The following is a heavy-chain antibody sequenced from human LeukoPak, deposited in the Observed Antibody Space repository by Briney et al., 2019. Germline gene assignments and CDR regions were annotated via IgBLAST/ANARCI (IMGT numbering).Heavy chain of an antibody. J-gene: IGHJ4*02. Sequence: SETLSLTCAVYGGSFSGYYWSWIRQPPGKGLEWIGEINHSGSTNYNPSLKSRVTISVDTSKNQFPLKLNSVTAADTAVYYCARGGLPRNTMVRGVKTFDYWGQGTLVTVSS. CDR2: INHSGST. D-gene: IGHD3-10*01. CDR1: GGSFSGYY. V-gene: IGHV4-34*01. CDR3: ARGGLPRNTMVRGVKTFDY.